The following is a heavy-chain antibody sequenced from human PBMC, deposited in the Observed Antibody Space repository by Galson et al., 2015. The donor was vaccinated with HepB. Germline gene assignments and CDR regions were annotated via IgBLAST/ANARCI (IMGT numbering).Heavy chain of an antibody. CDR3: ARRGVPGYCSGGGCYGGMDV. J-gene: IGHJ6*02. CDR1: GFIFSSYP. Sequence: SLRLSCAASGFIFSSYPMYWVRQAPGKGLEWVSVISYDGNNKYYRDSVKGRFTISRDNSKNTLYLQMNGLRPEDTAVYFCARRGVPGYCSGGGCYGGMDVWGQGTTVTVSS. D-gene: IGHD2-15*01. CDR2: ISYDGNNK. V-gene: IGHV3-30*04.